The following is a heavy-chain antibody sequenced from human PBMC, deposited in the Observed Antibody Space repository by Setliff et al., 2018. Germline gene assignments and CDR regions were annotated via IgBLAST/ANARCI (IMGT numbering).Heavy chain of an antibody. J-gene: IGHJ4*02. V-gene: IGHV1-3*03. D-gene: IGHD5-18*01. CDR2: IYTDNGNT. CDR3: ARGPTYNYGIWDY. CDR1: GYTFSSYG. Sequence: ASVKVSCKASGYTFSSYGVHWVRQAPGQRLEWMGFIYTDNGNTKYSKNFQDRVAITRDTSASTAYMELSSLRSEDMAVYFCARGPTYNYGIWDYWGQGTLVTVSS.